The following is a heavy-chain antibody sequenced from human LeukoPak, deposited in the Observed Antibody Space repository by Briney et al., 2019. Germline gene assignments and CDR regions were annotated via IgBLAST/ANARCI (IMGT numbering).Heavy chain of an antibody. Sequence: GGSLRLSCAASGFTFSSYWMHWVRQAPGKGLVWVSRINSDGSSTSYADSVKGRFTISRDNAKNTLYLQMNSLRAEDTAVYYCRLEDYSGWYGPTSGWGQGTMVTVSS. D-gene: IGHD6-19*01. J-gene: IGHJ3*01. CDR2: INSDGSST. V-gene: IGHV3-74*01. CDR3: RLEDYSGWYGPTSG. CDR1: GFTFSSYW.